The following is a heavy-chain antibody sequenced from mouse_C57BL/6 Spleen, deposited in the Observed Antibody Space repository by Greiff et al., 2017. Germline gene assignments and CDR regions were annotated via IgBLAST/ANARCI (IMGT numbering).Heavy chain of an antibody. Sequence: VQLQQSGPELVKPGASVKISCKASGYAFSSSWMNWVKQRPGKGLEWLGRIYPGDGDTNYNGKFKGKATLTADKSSSTAYMQLSSLTSEDSAVYFCARSDYDYDEGGFDYWGQGTTLTVSS. CDR3: ARSDYDYDEGGFDY. J-gene: IGHJ2*01. CDR1: GYAFSSSW. CDR2: IYPGDGDT. V-gene: IGHV1-82*01. D-gene: IGHD2-4*01.